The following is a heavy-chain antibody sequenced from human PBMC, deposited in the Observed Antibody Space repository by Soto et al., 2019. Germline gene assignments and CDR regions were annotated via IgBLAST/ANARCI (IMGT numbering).Heavy chain of an antibody. CDR3: VRQGIDYLHGLVDV. Sequence: QVQLQQSGPRLVKPSETLSLTCTVSSGPDRSHNWGWIRQPPGRGLEWIGYVYYTGDTAYNPSLRGRGTLSTYAXXNDISLTLNSVTAADTAVYYCVRQGIDYLHGLVDVWGQGTTVSVSS. D-gene: IGHD4-17*01. V-gene: IGHV4-59*08. J-gene: IGHJ6*02. CDR1: SGPDRSHN. CDR2: VYYTGDT.